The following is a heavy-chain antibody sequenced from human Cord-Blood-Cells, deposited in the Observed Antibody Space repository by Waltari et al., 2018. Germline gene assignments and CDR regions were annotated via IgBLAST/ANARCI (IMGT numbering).Heavy chain of an antibody. J-gene: IGHJ6*02. D-gene: IGHD4-17*01. Sequence: QVQLQQWGAGLLKPSETLSLTCAVYGGSFSGYSWSWIRQPPGKGLEWIGEINHSGSTNYTPSLKSRVTISVDTSKNQFSLKLSSVTAADTAVYYCARGRDYGGNVCYGMDVWGQGTTVTVSS. CDR3: ARGRDYGGNVCYGMDV. CDR2: INHSGST. V-gene: IGHV4-34*01. CDR1: GGSFSGYS.